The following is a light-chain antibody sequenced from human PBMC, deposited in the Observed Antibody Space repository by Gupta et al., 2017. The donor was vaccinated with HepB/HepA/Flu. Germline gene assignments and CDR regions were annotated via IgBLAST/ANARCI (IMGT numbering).Light chain of an antibody. V-gene: IGKV1-5*03. J-gene: IGKJ1*01. CDR2: KAS. Sequence: DIQMTQSPSTLSGSVGDRVTISCRASQSISSWLAWYQQKPGKAPKFLIYKASSLESGVPSRFSGGGSETEFTLTISSLQPDDFASYYCLQYNPHPRTFGQGTKVEIK. CDR1: QSISSW. CDR3: LQYNPHPRT.